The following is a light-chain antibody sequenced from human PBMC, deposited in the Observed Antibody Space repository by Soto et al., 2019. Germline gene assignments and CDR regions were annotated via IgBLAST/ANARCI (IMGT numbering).Light chain of an antibody. CDR2: EVS. CDR1: SSDVGGYNY. CDR3: SSYAGSSYV. J-gene: IGLJ1*01. Sequence: QSVLTQPASVSGSPGQSITISCTGTSSDVGGYNYVSWYQQHPGKAPKLMIYEVSNRPSGVSNRFSGSKSGNTASLTISGLQAEDEADHYCSSYAGSSYVFGTGTKLTVL. V-gene: IGLV2-14*01.